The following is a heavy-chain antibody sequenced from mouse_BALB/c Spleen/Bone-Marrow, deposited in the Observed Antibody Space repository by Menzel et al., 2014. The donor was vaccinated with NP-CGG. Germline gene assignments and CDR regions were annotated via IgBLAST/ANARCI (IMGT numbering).Heavy chain of an antibody. V-gene: IGHV3-6*02. CDR3: ARGGYGFPFDY. J-gene: IGHJ2*01. D-gene: IGHD2-10*02. Sequence: DVQLQESGPGLVKPSQSLSLTCSVTGYSITSGYYWYWIRQFPGNKLEWMGYISYDGSNNYNPSLKNRISITRDTSKNQFFLKLNSVTTEDTATYYCARGGYGFPFDYWGQGTTLTVSS. CDR1: GYSITSGYY. CDR2: ISYDGSN.